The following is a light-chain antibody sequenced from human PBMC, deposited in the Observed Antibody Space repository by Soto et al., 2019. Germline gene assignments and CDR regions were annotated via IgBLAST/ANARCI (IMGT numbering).Light chain of an antibody. CDR3: QQYISSPLT. V-gene: IGKV3-20*01. CDR2: GAS. Sequence: KVLTQSTGTLSLSPGERATLSCRASQSVSNSYLAWYQQKPGQAPRLVIYGASNRATGIPDRFSASGSGTDFTLTISRLEPEDFAVYYCQQYISSPLTFDHGT. CDR1: QSVSNSY. J-gene: IGKJ1*01.